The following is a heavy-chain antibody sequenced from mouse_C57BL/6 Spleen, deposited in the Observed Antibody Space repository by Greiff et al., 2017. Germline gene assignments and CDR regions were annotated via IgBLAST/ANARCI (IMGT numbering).Heavy chain of an antibody. V-gene: IGHV1-80*01. CDR3: ARGWDRYFDV. CDR1: GYAFSSYW. Sequence: VKLQESGAELVKPGASVKISCKASGYAFSSYWMNWVKQRPGKGLEWIGQIYPGDGDTNYNGKFKGKATLTADKSSSTAYMQLSSLTSEDSAVYFCARGWDRYFDVWGTGTTVTVSS. J-gene: IGHJ1*03. CDR2: IYPGDGDT. D-gene: IGHD4-1*01.